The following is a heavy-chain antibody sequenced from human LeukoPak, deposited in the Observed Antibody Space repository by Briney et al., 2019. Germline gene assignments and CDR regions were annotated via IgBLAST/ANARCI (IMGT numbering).Heavy chain of an antibody. J-gene: IGHJ4*02. V-gene: IGHV3-64*01. CDR1: GFTFSSYA. Sequence: GGSLRLSCAASGFTFSSYAMHWVRQASGKGLEYVSAISSNGGSTYYANSVKGRFTISRDNSKNTLYLQMGSLRAEDMAVYYCARVFSGSYYFDYWGQGTLVTVSS. CDR3: ARVFSGSYYFDY. D-gene: IGHD1-26*01. CDR2: ISSNGGST.